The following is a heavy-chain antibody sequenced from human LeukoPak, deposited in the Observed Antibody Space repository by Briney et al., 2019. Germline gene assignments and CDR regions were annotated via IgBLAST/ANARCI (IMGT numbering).Heavy chain of an antibody. CDR1: GFTFSSYG. CDR3: ARGGYSGHVALDY. CDR2: ISYAGSNK. Sequence: PGGSLRLSCAASGFTFSSYGMHWVRQAPGKGLEWVAVISYAGSNKYYADSVKGRFTISRDNSKNTLYLQMNSLRAEDTAVYYCARGGYSGHVALDYWGQGTLVTVSS. D-gene: IGHD5-12*01. V-gene: IGHV3-30*03. J-gene: IGHJ4*02.